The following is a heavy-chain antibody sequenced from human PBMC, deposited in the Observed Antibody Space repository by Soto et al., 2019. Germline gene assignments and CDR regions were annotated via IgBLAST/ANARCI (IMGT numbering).Heavy chain of an antibody. D-gene: IGHD6-6*01. V-gene: IGHV4-34*01. Sequence: SETLSLTCAVYGGSFIGYNCNWIRQAPGQGLEWIGEINHSGSTNYNPSLESRVTMSLDTSKNQFSLRLSSVTAADTGVYYCARAGSSIAPKNYFDPWGQGTLVNVSS. CDR1: GGSFIGYN. CDR2: INHSGST. CDR3: ARAGSSIAPKNYFDP. J-gene: IGHJ5*02.